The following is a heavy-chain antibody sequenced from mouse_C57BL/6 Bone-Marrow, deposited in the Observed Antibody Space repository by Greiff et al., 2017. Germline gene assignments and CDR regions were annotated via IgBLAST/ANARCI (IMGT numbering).Heavy chain of an antibody. CDR2: IWWDDDK. D-gene: IGHD2-3*01. CDR3: ARINAHDPGYYWFAY. Sequence: QVTLKESGPGILQPSQTLSLTCSFSGFSLSTFGMGVGWIRQPSGKGLEWLAHIWWDDDKYFNPALKSRLTISKDTSKNQVFLKIANVDTADTATYYCARINAHDPGYYWFAYWGQGTLVTVSA. V-gene: IGHV8-8*01. J-gene: IGHJ3*01. CDR1: GFSLSTFGMG.